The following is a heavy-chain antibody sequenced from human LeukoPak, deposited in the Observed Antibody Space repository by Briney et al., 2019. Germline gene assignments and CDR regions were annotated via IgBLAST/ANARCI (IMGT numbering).Heavy chain of an antibody. CDR2: ISPRGDIL. J-gene: IGHJ4*02. V-gene: IGHV3-23*01. Sequence: PGGSLRLSCAASGFTFSSHGMNWVRQAPGKGLAWVSGISPRGDILYYADSVKGQFTISRDNSKNTVYLQMNNLRADDTAVYYCAKDATGFSDFDYWGQGTLVTVSS. D-gene: IGHD3-9*01. CDR1: GFTFSSHG. CDR3: AKDATGFSDFDY.